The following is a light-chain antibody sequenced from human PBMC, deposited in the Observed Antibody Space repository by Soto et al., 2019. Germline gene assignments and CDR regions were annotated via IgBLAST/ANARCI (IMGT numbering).Light chain of an antibody. CDR2: NVS. J-gene: IGLJ1*01. CDR1: SSDVGSYNY. CDR3: SSYTSSSTYV. Sequence: QSLLTQPASGSGSPGHAITIACTGTSSDVGSYNYVSWYQQEPGKAPKLMISNVSNRPPGVSNRFSGSKSGNTASLTISGLQAEDEADYYCSSYTSSSTYVFGTGTKVTVL. V-gene: IGLV2-14*01.